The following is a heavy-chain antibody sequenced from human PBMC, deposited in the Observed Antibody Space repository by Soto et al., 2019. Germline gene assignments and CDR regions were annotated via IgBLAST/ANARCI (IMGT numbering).Heavy chain of an antibody. V-gene: IGHV1-2*02. CDR2: INPNSGGT. D-gene: IGHD2-15*01. Sequence: QVQLVQSGAEVKKPGASVKVSCKASGYTFTGYYMHWVRQAPGQGLEWMGWINPNSGGTNYAQKFQGRVTMTRDTSISTDYMELSRLRSDDTAVYYCARELPAGYCSGGSCGDDAFDIWGQGTMVTVSS. J-gene: IGHJ3*02. CDR1: GYTFTGYY. CDR3: ARELPAGYCSGGSCGDDAFDI.